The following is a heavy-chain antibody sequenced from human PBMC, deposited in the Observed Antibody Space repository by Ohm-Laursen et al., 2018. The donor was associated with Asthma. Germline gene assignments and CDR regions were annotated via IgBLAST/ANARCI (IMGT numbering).Heavy chain of an antibody. CDR1: GFTFRSYG. J-gene: IGHJ4*02. V-gene: IGHV3-30*03. CDR2: ISSDGSDK. Sequence: SLRLSCTASGFTFRSYGMHWVRQAPGKGLDWVAVISSDGSDKYYADSVKGRFTISKDNSKNTLYLQMNSLRAEDTAVYYCARGSGPDHWGQGTRVTVSS. D-gene: IGHD6-19*01. CDR3: ARGSGPDH.